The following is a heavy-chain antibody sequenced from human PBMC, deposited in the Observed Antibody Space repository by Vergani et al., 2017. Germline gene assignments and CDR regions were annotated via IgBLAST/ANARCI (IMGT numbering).Heavy chain of an antibody. CDR2: IYYSGST. Sequence: QVQLQESGPGLVKPSQTLSLTCTVSGGSISSGDYYWSWIRQPPGKGLEWIGYIYYSGSTYYNPSLKSRVTISVDTSKNQFSLKLSSVTAADTAVYYCARVPRFLGGTGGHFDYWGQGTLVTVSS. J-gene: IGHJ4*02. CDR1: GGSISSGDYY. V-gene: IGHV4-30-4*01. D-gene: IGHD2-15*01. CDR3: ARVPRFLGGTGGHFDY.